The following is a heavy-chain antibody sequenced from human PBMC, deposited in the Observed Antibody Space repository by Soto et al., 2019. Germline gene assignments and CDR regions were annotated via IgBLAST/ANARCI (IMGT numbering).Heavy chain of an antibody. V-gene: IGHV3-23*01. Sequence: GGSLRLSCAASGFTFSRYAMSWVRQAPGKGLEWVSTFSGPGGGTYYADSVKGRFTISRDNFKSSLYLQMDSLRAEDTAVYYCARVLVGTTIDFWGPGTLVTVSS. CDR2: FSGPGGGT. D-gene: IGHD1-1*01. CDR1: GFTFSRYA. J-gene: IGHJ4*02. CDR3: ARVLVGTTIDF.